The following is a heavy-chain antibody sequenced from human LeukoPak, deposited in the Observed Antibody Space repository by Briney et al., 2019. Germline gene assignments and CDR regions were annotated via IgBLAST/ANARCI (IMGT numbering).Heavy chain of an antibody. J-gene: IGHJ4*02. CDR1: GYTFTGYY. CDR3: ARANSDYSCDY. D-gene: IGHD4-11*01. V-gene: IGHV1-2*02. Sequence: ASVKVSCKASGYTFTGYYMHWVRQAPGQGLEWMGWINPNSGGTNYEQKFQGRVTMTRDTSISTAYMELSRLRSDDTAVYYCARANSDYSCDYWGQGTLVTFSS. CDR2: INPNSGGT.